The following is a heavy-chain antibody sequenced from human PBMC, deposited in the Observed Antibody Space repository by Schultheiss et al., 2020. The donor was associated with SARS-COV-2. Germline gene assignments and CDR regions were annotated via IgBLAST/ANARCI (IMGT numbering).Heavy chain of an antibody. V-gene: IGHV1-3*01. CDR1: GYTFTSYA. CDR3: AREISPYDFWSGYYYYYGMDV. CDR2: ISAYNGNT. D-gene: IGHD3-3*01. J-gene: IGHJ6*02. Sequence: ASVKVSCKASGYTFTSYAMHWVRQAPGQRLEWMGWISAYNGNTNYAQKLQGRVTITADESTSTAYMELSSLRSEDTAVYYCAREISPYDFWSGYYYYYGMDVWGQGTTVTVSS.